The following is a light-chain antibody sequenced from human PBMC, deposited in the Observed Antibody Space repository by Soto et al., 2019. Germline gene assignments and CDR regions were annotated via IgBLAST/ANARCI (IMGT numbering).Light chain of an antibody. CDR3: QQDGSAPLT. J-gene: IGKJ4*01. V-gene: IGKV3-20*01. CDR1: QSVSSSY. CDR2: GAS. Sequence: EIVLTQSPGTLSFSPGERATLSCRASQSVSSSYLAWYQQKPGQAPRHLIYGASSRATGIPDRFRGSGSGTVFTLTISRLEPEACAVYYCQQDGSAPLTVGGGTKVEIK.